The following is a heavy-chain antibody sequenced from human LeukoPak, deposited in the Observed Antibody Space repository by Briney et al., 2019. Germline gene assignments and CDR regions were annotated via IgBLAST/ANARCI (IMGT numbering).Heavy chain of an antibody. D-gene: IGHD1-26*01. CDR3: ARRWVTEDAYAI. J-gene: IGHJ3*02. Sequence: GEALKISCRGSGYNFTNSWIGWVRQMPGKGLEWRGLIYPGDSDTRYSPSFQGQVTISADKSISTAYVQWSSLKASDTAIDYCARRWVTEDAYAIWGQGTMVTVSS. CDR2: IYPGDSDT. V-gene: IGHV5-51*01. CDR1: GYNFTNSW.